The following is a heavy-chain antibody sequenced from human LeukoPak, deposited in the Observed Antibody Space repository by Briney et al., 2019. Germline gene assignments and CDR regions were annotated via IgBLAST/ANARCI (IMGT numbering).Heavy chain of an antibody. CDR2: IYTSGST. D-gene: IGHD3-16*01. CDR3: ASEVLLGARPYFDY. Sequence: SETLSLTCTVSGCSISSYYWSWIRQPAGKGLEWIWRIYTSGSTNYNPSLKSRVTMSVNTSKNHCSLKLSSVTAADTAVYYCASEVLLGARPYFDYWGQGTLVTVSS. CDR1: GCSISSYY. V-gene: IGHV4-4*07. J-gene: IGHJ4*02.